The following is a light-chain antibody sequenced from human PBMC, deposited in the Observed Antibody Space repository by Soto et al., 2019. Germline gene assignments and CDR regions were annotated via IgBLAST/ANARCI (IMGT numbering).Light chain of an antibody. J-gene: IGKJ1*01. CDR1: QTISSW. Sequence: QVTHSPSTLSGSVGDRVTITCRASQTISSWLAWYQQKPGKAPKLLIYKASTLKSGVPSRFSGSGSGTEFTLTISSLQPDDFATYYCQHYNSYSEAFGQGTKVDI. V-gene: IGKV1-5*03. CDR2: KAS. CDR3: QHYNSYSEA.